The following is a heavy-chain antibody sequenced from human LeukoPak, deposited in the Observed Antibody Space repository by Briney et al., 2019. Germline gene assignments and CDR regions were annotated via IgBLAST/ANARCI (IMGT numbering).Heavy chain of an antibody. CDR2: IYYRGPT. D-gene: IGHD6-19*01. Sequence: SETLSLTCSVSGGSISSSSYYWGWIRQPPGKGLEWSGSIYYRGPTYYNPSLKSRVTISVDTSKNQFSLKLSSVTAADTAVYYCATSITVAGIDEIFDYWGQGTLVTVFS. CDR1: GGSISSSSYY. J-gene: IGHJ4*02. V-gene: IGHV4-39*01. CDR3: ATSITVAGIDEIFDY.